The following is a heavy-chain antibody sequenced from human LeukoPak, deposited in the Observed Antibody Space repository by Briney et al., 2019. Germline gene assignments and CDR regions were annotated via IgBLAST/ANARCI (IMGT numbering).Heavy chain of an antibody. CDR3: AREEDSGSLDY. CDR2: IYYSGST. D-gene: IGHD3-10*01. CDR1: GGSISSYY. Sequence: SETLSLTCTVSGGSISSYYWSWIRQPPGKGLEWIGYIYYSGSTNYNPSLKSRVTISVDMSKNQFSLKLSSVTAADTAVYYCAREEDSGSLDYWGQGTLVTVSS. V-gene: IGHV4-59*01. J-gene: IGHJ4*02.